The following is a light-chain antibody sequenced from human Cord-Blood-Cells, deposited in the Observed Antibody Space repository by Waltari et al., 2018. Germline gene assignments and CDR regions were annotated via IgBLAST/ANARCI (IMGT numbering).Light chain of an antibody. Sequence: SYELTPPPSVSVSPGQTARITCSGDALPTKYPVWYPQKSSQAPVLVIYEDSKRPSGIPERFSGSSSGTMATLTISGAQVEDEADYYCYSTDSSGNHRVFGGGTKLTVL. CDR3: YSTDSSGNHRV. CDR1: ALPTKY. CDR2: EDS. J-gene: IGLJ3*02. V-gene: IGLV3-10*01.